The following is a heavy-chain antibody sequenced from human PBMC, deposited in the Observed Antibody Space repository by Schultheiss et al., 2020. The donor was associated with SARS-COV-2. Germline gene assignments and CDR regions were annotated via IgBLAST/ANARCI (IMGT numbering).Heavy chain of an antibody. J-gene: IGHJ4*02. D-gene: IGHD1-26*01. V-gene: IGHV3-30*03. CDR2: ISYDGSNK. CDR1: GLTFSSYS. CDR3: ARSGSYSYYFDY. Sequence: GGSLRLSCAASGLTFSSYSINWVRQAPGKGLEWVAVISYDGSNKYYADSVKGRFTISRDNSKNTLYLQMNSLRAEDTAVYYCARSGSYSYYFDYWGQGTLVTVSS.